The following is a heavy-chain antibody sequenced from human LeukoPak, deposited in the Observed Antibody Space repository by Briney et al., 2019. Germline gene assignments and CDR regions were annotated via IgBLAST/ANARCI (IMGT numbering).Heavy chain of an antibody. CDR1: GGSFSGYY. V-gene: IGHV4-34*01. CDR2: INHSGST. J-gene: IGHJ4*02. D-gene: IGHD3-10*01. CDR3: ARGSILKYGSGTYNY. Sequence: SETLSLSCAVYGGSFSGYYWSWIRQPPGKGLEWIGEINHSGSTNYNPSLKSRVTISVDTSKNQFSLKLSSVTAADTAVYYCARGSILKYGSGTYNYWGQGTLVTVSS.